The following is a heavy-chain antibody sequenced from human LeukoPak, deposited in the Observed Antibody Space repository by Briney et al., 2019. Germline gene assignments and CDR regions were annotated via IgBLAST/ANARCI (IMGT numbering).Heavy chain of an antibody. CDR3: ARDIMGAEDAFDI. Sequence: GGSLRLSCAASGITLTSYTFTWVRQPPGKGLELIASISSNGNYISYADSVRGRFSISRDIARSTVFLQMNSLEVEDTGIYFCARDIMGAEDAFDIWGQGTMAIVSS. J-gene: IGHJ3*02. CDR2: ISSNGNYI. V-gene: IGHV3-21*04. D-gene: IGHD1-26*01. CDR1: GITLTSYT.